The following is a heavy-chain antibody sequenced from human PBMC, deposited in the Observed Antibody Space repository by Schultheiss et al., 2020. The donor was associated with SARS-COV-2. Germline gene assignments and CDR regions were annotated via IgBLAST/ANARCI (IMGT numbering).Heavy chain of an antibody. J-gene: IGHJ6*02. CDR1: GFTFTSSA. Sequence: SVKVSCKASGFTFTSSAMQWVRQARGQRLEWIGWIVVGSGNTNYAQKFQERVTITRDTSISTAYMELSRLRSDDTAVYYCARDHSPIAAAGTVYYYGMDVWGQGTTVTVSS. D-gene: IGHD6-13*01. CDR2: IVVGSGNT. V-gene: IGHV1-58*02. CDR3: ARDHSPIAAAGTVYYYGMDV.